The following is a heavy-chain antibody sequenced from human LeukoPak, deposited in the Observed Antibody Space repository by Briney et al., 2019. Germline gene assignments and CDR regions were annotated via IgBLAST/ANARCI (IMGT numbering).Heavy chain of an antibody. J-gene: IGHJ4*02. CDR3: ARDRAGSGYYYFDS. Sequence: SGTLSLTCTVSGGSISSYYWSWIRQPPGKGLEWIGYIYYSGNTYYIPSLKSRVTISVDTSKNQFSLKLSSVTAADTAVYYCARDRAGSGYYYFDSWGQGTLVTVSS. D-gene: IGHD3-3*01. CDR2: IYYSGNT. CDR1: GGSISSYY. V-gene: IGHV4-59*12.